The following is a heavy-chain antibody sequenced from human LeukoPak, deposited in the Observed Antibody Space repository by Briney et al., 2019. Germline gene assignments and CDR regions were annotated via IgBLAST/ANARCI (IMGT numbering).Heavy chain of an antibody. Sequence: GGSLRLSCTASGLTFGDYAMSWVRQAPGKGLEWVGFIRSKAYGGTTEYAASVKGRFTISRDDSKSIAYLQMNSLKTEDTAVYYCTRRGGYSYYDYWGQGTLVTVSS. CDR3: TRRGGYSYYDY. CDR1: GLTFGDYA. V-gene: IGHV3-49*04. J-gene: IGHJ4*02. CDR2: IRSKAYGGTT. D-gene: IGHD5-24*01.